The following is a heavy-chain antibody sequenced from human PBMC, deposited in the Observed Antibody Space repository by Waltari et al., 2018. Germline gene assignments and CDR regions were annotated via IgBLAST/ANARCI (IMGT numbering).Heavy chain of an antibody. CDR1: GYTFTGYY. Sequence: QVQLVQSGAEVKKPGASVKVSCKASGYTFTGYYMHWVRQAPGQGLERMGRINTNSGGTSYAQKFQGRVTRTRDTSIRNAYMELSRLRSDDTAVYYCARVLVGFGELPEWVDPWGQGTLGTVSS. CDR2: INTNSGGT. V-gene: IGHV1-2*06. J-gene: IGHJ5*02. D-gene: IGHD3-10*01. CDR3: ARVLVGFGELPEWVDP.